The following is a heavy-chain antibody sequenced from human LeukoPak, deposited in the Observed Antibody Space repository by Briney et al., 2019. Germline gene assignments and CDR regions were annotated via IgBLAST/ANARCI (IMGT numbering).Heavy chain of an antibody. J-gene: IGHJ5*02. Sequence: ASVKVSCKASGYTFTGYYMHWVRQAPGQGLEWMGWISAYNGNTNYAQKLQGRVTMTTDTSTSTAYMELRSLRSDDTAVYYCAHGGNGDLGWFDPWGQGTLVTVSS. CDR3: AHGGNGDLGWFDP. CDR2: ISAYNGNT. V-gene: IGHV1-18*04. D-gene: IGHD4-23*01. CDR1: GYTFTGYY.